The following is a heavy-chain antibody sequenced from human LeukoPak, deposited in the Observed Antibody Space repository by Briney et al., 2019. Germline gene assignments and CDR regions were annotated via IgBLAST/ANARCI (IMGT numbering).Heavy chain of an antibody. V-gene: IGHV2-5*01. D-gene: IGHD4-17*01. J-gene: IGHJ4*02. CDR1: GFSLSTNGVH. Sequence: VSGPTLVNPTQTLTLTCSFSGFSLSTNGVHVGWIRQPPGKALEWLALIYWNDDKRYKSSLKSRLTITRDASKNQVVLTMANMDPVDTATYYCAHSPTVTASFNSWGQGTLVTVSS. CDR2: IYWNDDK. CDR3: AHSPTVTASFNS.